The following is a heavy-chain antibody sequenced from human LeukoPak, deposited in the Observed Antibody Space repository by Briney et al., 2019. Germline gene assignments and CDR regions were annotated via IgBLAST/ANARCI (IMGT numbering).Heavy chain of an antibody. J-gene: IGHJ3*02. CDR1: GGSISSYY. CDR2: IYYSGST. Sequence: TSETLSLTCTVSGGSISSYYWSWIRQPPGKGLEWIGYIYYSGSTNYNPSLKSRVTISADTSKNQFSLKLSSVTAADTAVYYCARGLLDGYTHPAAFDIWGQGTMVTVSS. CDR3: ARGLLDGYTHPAAFDI. V-gene: IGHV4-59*01. D-gene: IGHD5-24*01.